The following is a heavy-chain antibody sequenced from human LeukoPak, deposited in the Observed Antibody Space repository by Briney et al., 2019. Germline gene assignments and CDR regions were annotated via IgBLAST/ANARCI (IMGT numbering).Heavy chain of an antibody. V-gene: IGHV3-21*01. D-gene: IGHD5-12*01. J-gene: IGHJ4*02. CDR2: ISSSSSYI. CDR3: ARDGYSGYYYFDY. Sequence: GGSLRLSCAASGFTFSSYSMNWVRQAPGKGLEWVSSISSSSSYIYYADSVKGRFTISRDNAKNSLYLQMNSLRAEDTAVYYCARDGYSGYYYFDYWGQGTLVTVSS. CDR1: GFTFSSYS.